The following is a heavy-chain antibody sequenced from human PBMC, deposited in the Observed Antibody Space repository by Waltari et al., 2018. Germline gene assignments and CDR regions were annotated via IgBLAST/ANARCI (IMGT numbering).Heavy chain of an antibody. CDR3: TTGGDSDSRGSYYRYLDY. Sequence: EVQLGESGGGLVKAGGSLRLSCAASGVTCTNAWLSCVRQAPGKGLESLHRIKSKTNVGTTTSAAPVTVRFPISSDDSKNTLSLQMNSLKTEDTALYYCTTGGDSDSRGSYYRYLDYWGQGTLVAVSS. J-gene: IGHJ4*02. CDR2: IKSKTNVGTT. D-gene: IGHD3-22*01. V-gene: IGHV3-15*01. CDR1: GVTCTNAW.